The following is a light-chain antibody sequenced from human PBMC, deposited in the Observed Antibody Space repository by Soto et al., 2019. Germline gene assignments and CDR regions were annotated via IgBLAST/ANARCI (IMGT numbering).Light chain of an antibody. J-gene: IGKJ1*01. CDR3: QQYERYST. CDR1: QNIYTW. CDR2: KAS. V-gene: IGKV1-5*03. Sequence: DIQMTQSPSTLSASFLDRVTITCRASQNIYTWLAWYQQKPGIAPKLLIHKASTLESGVPSGFSGSGFGTEFTLTISGLQPEDSATYYCQQYERYSTFGQGTKVDIK.